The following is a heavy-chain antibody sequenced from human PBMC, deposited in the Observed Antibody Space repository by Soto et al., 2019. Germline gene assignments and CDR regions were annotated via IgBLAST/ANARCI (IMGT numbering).Heavy chain of an antibody. CDR1: GGTFSSYA. D-gene: IGHD1-26*01. Sequence: QVQLVQSGAEVKKPGSSVKVSCKASGGTFSSYAISWVRQAPGQGLEWMGGIIPIFGTANYAQKFQGRVTIPADESTSPAYMELSSLRSEDTAVYYCARGGLKTGIVGATHLVYWGQGTLVIVSS. CDR3: ARGGLKTGIVGATHLVY. CDR2: IIPIFGTA. V-gene: IGHV1-69*01. J-gene: IGHJ4*02.